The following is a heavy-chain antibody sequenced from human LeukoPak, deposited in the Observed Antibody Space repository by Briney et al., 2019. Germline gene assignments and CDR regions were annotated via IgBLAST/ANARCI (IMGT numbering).Heavy chain of an antibody. CDR1: GFTFSSYA. V-gene: IGHV3-30*04. CDR2: ISYDGSNK. Sequence: PGGSLRLSCAASGFTFSSYAMHWVRQAPGKGLEWVAVISYDGSNKYYADSVKGRFTISRDNSKNTLYLQMNSLRAEDTAVYYCARGSSSWYRRDAFDIWGQGTMVTVSS. J-gene: IGHJ3*02. D-gene: IGHD6-13*01. CDR3: ARGSSSWYRRDAFDI.